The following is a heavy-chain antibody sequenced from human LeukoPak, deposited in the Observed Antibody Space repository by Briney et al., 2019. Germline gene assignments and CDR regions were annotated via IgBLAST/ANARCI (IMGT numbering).Heavy chain of an antibody. CDR1: GFTFSGYA. J-gene: IGHJ5*02. CDR3: AKERDYYDSSGYYNGGFDP. CDR2: ISGSGGST. D-gene: IGHD3-22*01. V-gene: IGHV3-23*01. Sequence: PGGSLRLSCAASGFTFSGYAMSWVRQAPGKGLEWVSAISGSGGSTYYADSVKGRFTISRDNSKNTLYLQMNSLRAEDTAVYYCAKERDYYDSSGYYNGGFDPWGQGTLVTVSS.